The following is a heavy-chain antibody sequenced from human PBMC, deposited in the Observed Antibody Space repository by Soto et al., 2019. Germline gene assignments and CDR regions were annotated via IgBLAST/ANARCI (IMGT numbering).Heavy chain of an antibody. D-gene: IGHD3-10*01. Sequence: QVQLVQSGAEVKKPGASVKVSCKASGYTFTGYYMHWVRQAPGQGLEWMGWINPNSGGTIYAQKFQGRVTMTRDTSISTAYMELSRLRSDDTAVYYCARGCITMVRGVIITWFDPWGQGTLVTVSS. V-gene: IGHV1-2*02. CDR2: INPNSGGT. J-gene: IGHJ5*02. CDR1: GYTFTGYY. CDR3: ARGCITMVRGVIITWFDP.